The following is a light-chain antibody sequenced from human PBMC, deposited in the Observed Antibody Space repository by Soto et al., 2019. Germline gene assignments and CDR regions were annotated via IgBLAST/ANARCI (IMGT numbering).Light chain of an antibody. CDR3: QQYGSSPWT. V-gene: IGKV3-20*01. CDR1: QTIRSNY. J-gene: IGKJ1*01. CDR2: VAS. Sequence: ETVLTRSPGTLSLSPGERATLSCRASQTIRSNYLAWYRQTPVQALRLLIYVASNRATGIADRLSGSGSWTDSTLINSRPEPEYFVLYYGQQYGSSPWTFGQGTKVEIK.